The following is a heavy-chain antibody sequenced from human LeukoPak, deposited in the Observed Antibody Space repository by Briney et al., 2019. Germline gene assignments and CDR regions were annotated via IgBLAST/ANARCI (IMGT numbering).Heavy chain of an antibody. CDR1: GLTFSSYA. D-gene: IGHD5-12*01. V-gene: IGHV3-23*01. J-gene: IGHJ6*02. CDR2: ISGSGGST. Sequence: PGGSLRLSCAASGLTFSSYAMSWVRQAPGKGLEWVSAISGSGGSTYYADSVKGRFTISRDNSKNTLYLQMNSLRAEDTAVYYCARDKAIVATIPTTGGMDVWGQGTTVTVSS. CDR3: ARDKAIVATIPTTGGMDV.